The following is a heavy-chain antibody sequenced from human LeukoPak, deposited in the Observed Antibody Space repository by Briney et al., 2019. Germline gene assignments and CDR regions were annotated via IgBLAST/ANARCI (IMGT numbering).Heavy chain of an antibody. CDR3: ARGRPPSTTVILLRWFDP. CDR1: GDSISSGGYS. Sequence: KSSETLSLTWAVSGDSISSGGYSWSWVRQPPGKGLEWIGYIYSSGRSYYNPSLQSRVTISVDTSKNEFSLKVTSVTAADTAVYYCARGRPPSTTVILLRWFDPWGQGTLVTVSS. V-gene: IGHV4-30-4*07. J-gene: IGHJ5*02. D-gene: IGHD4-17*01. CDR2: IYSSGRS.